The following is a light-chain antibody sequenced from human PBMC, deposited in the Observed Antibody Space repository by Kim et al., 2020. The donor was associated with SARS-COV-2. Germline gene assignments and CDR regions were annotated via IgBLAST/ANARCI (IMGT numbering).Light chain of an antibody. J-gene: IGLJ3*02. V-gene: IGLV2-14*01. Sequence: QSALTQPASVSASPGQSITISCTGTSSDVGGYDYVSWYQQHPGKAPKLIIYDVSKRPSGVSNHFSCSKSGNTASLTISGLQAEDEADYYCNSYTTRNWVFGGGTKVTVL. CDR3: NSYTTRNWV. CDR1: SSDVGGYDY. CDR2: DVS.